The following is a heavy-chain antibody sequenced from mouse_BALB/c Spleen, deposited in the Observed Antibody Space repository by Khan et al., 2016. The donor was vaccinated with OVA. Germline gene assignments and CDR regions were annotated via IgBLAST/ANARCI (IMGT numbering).Heavy chain of an antibody. V-gene: IGHV2-6-1*01. D-gene: IGHD2-10*01. CDR2: IWSDGST. CDR1: GFSLTNYG. Sequence: QVQLKESGPGLVAPSQSLSITCTISGFSLTNYGVHWVRQSPGKGLEWLVVIWSDGSTAYNSALNSRLSISKDNSKSQVFLKMNSLQTDDTAMYYCARQPYYHYYIMDYWGQGTSVTVSS. CDR3: ARQPYYHYYIMDY. J-gene: IGHJ4*01.